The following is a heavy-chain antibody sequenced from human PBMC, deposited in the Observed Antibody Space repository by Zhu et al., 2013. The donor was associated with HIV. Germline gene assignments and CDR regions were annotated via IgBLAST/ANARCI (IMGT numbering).Heavy chain of an antibody. Sequence: QVQLVQSGPEVKKPGASLKVSCKASGYSFDMFGITWVRQAPGKGLEWMGWMNTYHGDTTTAQTFQGRLIMTSDTSTRTAYMELSSLRSEDTAVYYCARGRDGTDYFDYWGQGTLVTVSS. J-gene: IGHJ4*02. D-gene: IGHD1-7*01. V-gene: IGHV1-18*01. CDR1: GYSFDMFG. CDR3: ARGRDGTDYFDY. CDR2: MNTYHGDT.